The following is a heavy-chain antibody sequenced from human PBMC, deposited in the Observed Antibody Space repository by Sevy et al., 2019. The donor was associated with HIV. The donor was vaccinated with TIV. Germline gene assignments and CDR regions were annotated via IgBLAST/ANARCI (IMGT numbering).Heavy chain of an antibody. Sequence: GGSLRLSCAASGFTFSDYYMSWIRQAPGKGLEWVSYISSSGSTIYYADSVKGRFTTSRDNAKNSLYLQMNSLRAEDTAVYYCARFPLDYYDSSGYYYGGYFDYWGQGTLVTVSS. CDR3: ARFPLDYYDSSGYYYGGYFDY. CDR1: GFTFSDYY. CDR2: ISSSGSTI. J-gene: IGHJ4*02. V-gene: IGHV3-11*01. D-gene: IGHD3-22*01.